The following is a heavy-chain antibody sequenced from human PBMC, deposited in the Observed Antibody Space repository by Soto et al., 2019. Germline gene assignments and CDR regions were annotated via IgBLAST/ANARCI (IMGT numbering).Heavy chain of an antibody. CDR3: AKDRRAGGNYGFYSDF. CDR2: SSATGAGT. Sequence: EVQLLESGEALLSPGGPLSSPFEPSGSTFTSNALTWVRKAQGKGLEWVSFSSATGAGTYYADSVKGRFTISRDNSKNTLYLQMTSLRADDTAVYYCAKDRRAGGNYGFYSDFWGQGALVIVSS. J-gene: IGHJ4*02. V-gene: IGHV3-23*01. D-gene: IGHD1-7*01. CDR1: GSTFTSNA.